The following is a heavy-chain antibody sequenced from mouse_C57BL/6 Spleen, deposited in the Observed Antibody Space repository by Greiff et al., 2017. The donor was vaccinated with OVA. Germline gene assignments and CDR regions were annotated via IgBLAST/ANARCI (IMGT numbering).Heavy chain of an antibody. CDR3: ARGGKFAY. CDR1: GYTFTSYW. CDR2: IDPSDSYT. J-gene: IGHJ3*01. Sequence: QVQLQQPGAELVMPGASVKLSCKASGYTFTSYWMHWVKQRPGQGLEWIGEIDPSDSYTNYNQKFKGKSTLTVDKSSSTAYMQLSSLTSEDSAVYYCARGGKFAYWGQGTLVTVSA. V-gene: IGHV1-69*01.